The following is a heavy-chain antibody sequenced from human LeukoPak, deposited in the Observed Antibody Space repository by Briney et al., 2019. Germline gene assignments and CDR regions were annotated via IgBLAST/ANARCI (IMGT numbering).Heavy chain of an antibody. D-gene: IGHD3-22*01. Sequence: GGSLRLSCAASGFTFDNYRMSWVRQAPGKGLEWVSTVNADGGNTYYADSVKGRFTISRDNSKNTLFLQMNSLRAEDTAIYYCAKLGDGPSDSSGYYLWGQGTLVTVSS. V-gene: IGHV3-23*01. CDR2: VNADGGNT. CDR1: GFTFDNYR. CDR3: AKLGDGPSDSSGYYL. J-gene: IGHJ4*02.